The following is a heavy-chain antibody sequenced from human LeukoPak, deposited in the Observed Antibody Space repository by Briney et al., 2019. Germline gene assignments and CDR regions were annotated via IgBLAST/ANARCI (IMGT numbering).Heavy chain of an antibody. V-gene: IGHV2-5*02. Sequence: SGPTLVEPTQPLTLTCTFSGFSLSTSGVGVGWIRQPPGKALEWLALIYWDDDKRYSPSLKSRLTITKDTSKNQVVLTMTNMDPVDTATYYCARKNYGDYGVGAFDIWGQGTMVTVSS. CDR3: ARKNYGDYGVGAFDI. D-gene: IGHD4-17*01. CDR1: GFSLSTSGVG. J-gene: IGHJ3*02. CDR2: IYWDDDK.